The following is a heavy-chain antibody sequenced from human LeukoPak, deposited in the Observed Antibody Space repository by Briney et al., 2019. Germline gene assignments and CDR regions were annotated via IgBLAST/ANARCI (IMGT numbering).Heavy chain of an antibody. V-gene: IGHV4-4*07. D-gene: IGHD6-13*01. Sequence: SETLSLTCTVSGGSISSYYWSWIRQPAGKGLEWIGRIYTSGSTNYNPSLKSRVTMSVGTSKNQFSLKLSSVTAADTAVYYCARGGIIAAAGISHAFDIWGQGTMVTVSS. J-gene: IGHJ3*02. CDR2: IYTSGST. CDR1: GGSISSYY. CDR3: ARGGIIAAAGISHAFDI.